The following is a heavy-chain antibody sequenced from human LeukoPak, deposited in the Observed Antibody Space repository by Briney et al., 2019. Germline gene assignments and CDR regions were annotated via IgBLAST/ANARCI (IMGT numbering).Heavy chain of an antibody. CDR1: GFTFTDHY. V-gene: IGHV1-2*02. D-gene: IGHD2-21*01. Sequence: AAVKVSCKASGFTFTDHYMHWVRQAPGQGLEWMGWINGKSGVTFYAQQFQDRITVTRDTSISTMYLELNRLTSADTAIYYCARDFDCGPDYWGPGTLVAVSS. CDR2: INGKSGVT. J-gene: IGHJ4*02. CDR3: ARDFDCGPDY.